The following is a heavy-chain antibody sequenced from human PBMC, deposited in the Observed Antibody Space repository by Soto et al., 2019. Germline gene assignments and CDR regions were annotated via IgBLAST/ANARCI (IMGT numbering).Heavy chain of an antibody. V-gene: IGHV4-59*01. CDR1: GGSISSYY. D-gene: IGHD3-3*01. CDR3: ARDSGYDFWSGYYNYYYYGMDV. Sequence: PSETLSLTCTVSGGSISSYYWSWIRQPPGKGLEWIGYIYYSGSTNYNPSLKSRVTISVDTSKNQFSLKLSSVTAADTAVYYCARDSGYDFWSGYYNYYYYGMDVWGQGTTVTVS. J-gene: IGHJ6*02. CDR2: IYYSGST.